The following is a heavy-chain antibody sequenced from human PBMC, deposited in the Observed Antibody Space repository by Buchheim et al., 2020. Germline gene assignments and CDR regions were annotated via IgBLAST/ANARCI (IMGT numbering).Heavy chain of an antibody. CDR2: IYYSGST. J-gene: IGHJ5*02. Sequence: QLQLQESGPGLVKPSETLSLTCTVSGGSISSSSYYWGWIRQPPGKGLEWIGSIYYSGSTYYNPSLKSRVTISVDTSKNQFSLKLSSVTAADTAVYYCARVQTQYYDFWSGLNWFDPWGQGTL. V-gene: IGHV4-39*01. CDR3: ARVQTQYYDFWSGLNWFDP. D-gene: IGHD3-3*01. CDR1: GGSISSSSYY.